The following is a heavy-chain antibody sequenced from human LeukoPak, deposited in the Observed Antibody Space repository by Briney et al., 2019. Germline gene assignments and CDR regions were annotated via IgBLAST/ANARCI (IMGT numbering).Heavy chain of an antibody. CDR3: AREGSGWTIDY. J-gene: IGHJ4*02. D-gene: IGHD6-19*01. V-gene: IGHV3-7*01. Sequence: GGSLRLSCAASGFTFSSYWMSWVRQTPGKGLEWVANIKQDGSEKYYVDSVKGRFTLSRDNAKNSLYLQMNSLRAEDTAVYYCAREGSGWTIDYWGQGTLVNVSS. CDR2: IKQDGSEK. CDR1: GFTFSSYW.